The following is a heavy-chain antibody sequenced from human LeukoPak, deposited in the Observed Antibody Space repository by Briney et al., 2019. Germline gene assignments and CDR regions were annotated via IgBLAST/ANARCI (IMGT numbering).Heavy chain of an antibody. J-gene: IGHJ3*02. CDR1: GFTFSNYA. D-gene: IGHD3-10*01. CDR2: ISGSGGST. V-gene: IGHV3-23*01. Sequence: GGSLRLSCAASGFTFSNYAMTWVRQSPGKGLEWVSAISGSGGSTDYADSVKGRFTISRDNSKNTLYLQMNSLRAEDTAVYYCAKDFGGAFDIWGQGTMVTVSS. CDR3: AKDFGGAFDI.